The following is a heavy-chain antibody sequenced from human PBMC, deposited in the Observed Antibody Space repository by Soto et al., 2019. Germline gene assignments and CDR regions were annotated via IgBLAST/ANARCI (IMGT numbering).Heavy chain of an antibody. CDR1: GGTFSSYA. CDR3: ASVVVVGAATPAAYYFDY. V-gene: IGHV1-69*06. CDR2: IIPIFGTA. J-gene: IGHJ4*02. D-gene: IGHD2-15*01. Sequence: QVQLVQSGAEVKKPGSSVKVSCKASGGTFSSYAISWVRQAPGQGLAWMGGIIPIFGTANYEQKFQGRVPITADKSTSTADMELSSLRSEETAVYYWASVVVVGAATPAAYYFDYCGQGTLVTVSS.